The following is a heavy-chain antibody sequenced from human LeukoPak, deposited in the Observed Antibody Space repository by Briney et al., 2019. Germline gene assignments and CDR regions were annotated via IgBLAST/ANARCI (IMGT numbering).Heavy chain of an antibody. J-gene: IGHJ4*02. V-gene: IGHV1-2*02. CDR3: ARGPDVVVVVAATTEEDY. Sequence: ASVKVSCKASGYTFTGYYMHWVRQAPGQGLEWMGWINPNSGGTNYAQKFQGRVTMTRDTSISTAYMELGRLRSDDTAVYYCARGPDVVVVVAATTEEDYWGQGTLVTVSS. CDR1: GYTFTGYY. D-gene: IGHD2-15*01. CDR2: INPNSGGT.